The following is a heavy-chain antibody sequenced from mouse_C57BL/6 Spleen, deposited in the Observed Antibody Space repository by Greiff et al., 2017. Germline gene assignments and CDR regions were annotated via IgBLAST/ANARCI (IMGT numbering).Heavy chain of an antibody. CDR1: GYTFTDYY. CDR2: IYPGSGNT. V-gene: IGHV1-76*01. J-gene: IGHJ4*01. D-gene: IGHD3-2*02. Sequence: VQLQQSGAELVRPGASVKLSCKASGYTFTDYYINWVKQRPGQGLEWIARIYPGSGNTYYNEKFKGKATLTAEKSSSTAYMQLSSLTSEDSAVYFCARETAQATVAMDYWGQGTSVTVSS. CDR3: ARETAQATVAMDY.